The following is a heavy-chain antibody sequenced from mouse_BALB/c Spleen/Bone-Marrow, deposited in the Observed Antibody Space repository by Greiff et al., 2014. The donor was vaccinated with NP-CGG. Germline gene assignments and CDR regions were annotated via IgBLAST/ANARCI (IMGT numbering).Heavy chain of an antibody. CDR1: GYTFSSYW. J-gene: IGHJ3*01. D-gene: IGHD1-1*01. CDR3: ARHYYGSSHFAY. V-gene: IGHV1-9*01. CDR2: ILPGSGST. Sequence: VQLQQSGAELMKPGASVKISRKATGYTFSSYWIEWVKQRPGHGLEWIGEILPGSGSTNYNEKFKGKATFTADTSSNTAYTQLSSLTSEDSAVYYCARHYYGSSHFAYWGQGTLVTVSA.